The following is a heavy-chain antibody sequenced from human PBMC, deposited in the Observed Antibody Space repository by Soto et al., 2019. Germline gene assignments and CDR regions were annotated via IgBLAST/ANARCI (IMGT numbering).Heavy chain of an antibody. CDR1: GGTFSSYA. CDR2: IIPIFGTA. Sequence: GASVKVSCKASGGTFSSYAISWVRQAPGQGLEWMGGIIPIFGTAKYAQKFQGRVTITRDTSASTAYMELSSLRSEDSGVYFCARLDNCLSTSCVFPYWGQGILVTVSS. D-gene: IGHD2-2*01. CDR3: ARLDNCLSTSCVFPY. V-gene: IGHV1-69*05. J-gene: IGHJ4*02.